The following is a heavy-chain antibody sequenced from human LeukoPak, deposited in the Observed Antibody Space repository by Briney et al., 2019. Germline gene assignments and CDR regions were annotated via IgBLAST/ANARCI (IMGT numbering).Heavy chain of an antibody. D-gene: IGHD7-27*01. V-gene: IGHV3-20*04. J-gene: IGHJ4*02. Sequence: TGGSLRLSCAASGFTFDDYGMSWVRQAPGKGLEWVSGINWNGDSTDYADSVKGRFTISRDNARNSLYVQMNSLRAEDTALYYCGRGPLTGSMMGDFDYWGQGTLVTVSS. CDR2: INWNGDST. CDR1: GFTFDDYG. CDR3: GRGPLTGSMMGDFDY.